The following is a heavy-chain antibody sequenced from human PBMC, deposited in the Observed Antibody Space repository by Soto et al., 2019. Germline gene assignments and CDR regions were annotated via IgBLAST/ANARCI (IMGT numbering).Heavy chain of an antibody. J-gene: IGHJ4*02. V-gene: IGHV3-23*01. CDR3: AKDRAVVDFLIAAAGNGYFDY. Sequence: GESLKISCAASGFTFSSYAMSWVRQAPGKGLEWVSAISGSGGSTYYADSVKGRFTISRDNSKNTLYLQMNSLRAEDTAVYYCAKDRAVVDFLIAAAGNGYFDYWGQGTLVTVSS. CDR2: ISGSGGST. CDR1: GFTFSSYA. D-gene: IGHD6-13*01.